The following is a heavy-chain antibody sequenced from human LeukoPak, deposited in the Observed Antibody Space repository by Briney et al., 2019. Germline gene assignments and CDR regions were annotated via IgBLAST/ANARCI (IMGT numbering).Heavy chain of an antibody. CDR2: IYYSGST. D-gene: IGHD4-11*01. CDR3: AREATVTTKNWFDP. V-gene: IGHV4-31*03. CDR1: GGSISGGGYY. Sequence: SQTLSLTCTVSGGSISGGGYYWSWIRQHPGKGLEWIGYIYYSGSTYYNPSLKSRVTISVDTSKNQFSLKLSSVTAADTAVYYCAREATVTTKNWFDPWGQGTLVTVSS. J-gene: IGHJ5*02.